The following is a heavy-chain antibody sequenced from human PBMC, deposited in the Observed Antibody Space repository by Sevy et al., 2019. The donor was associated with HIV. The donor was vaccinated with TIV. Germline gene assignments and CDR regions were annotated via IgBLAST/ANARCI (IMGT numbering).Heavy chain of an antibody. V-gene: IGHV4-38-2*01. CDR3: ASFSGLLIISGDVFEI. D-gene: IGHD3-9*01. Sequence: SETLSLTCAVSAYSVSSAYSWGWIRQPPGKGLEWIGNIYQSGNTYYNPSLKSRVTISVDTSNNQFSLRLTAVTAADTAGYYCASFSGLLIISGDVFEIWGQGTMVTVSS. CDR1: AYSVSSAYS. CDR2: IYQSGNT. J-gene: IGHJ3*02.